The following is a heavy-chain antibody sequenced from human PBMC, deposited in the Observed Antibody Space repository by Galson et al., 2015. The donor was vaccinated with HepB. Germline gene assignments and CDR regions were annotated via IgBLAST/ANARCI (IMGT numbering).Heavy chain of an antibody. Sequence: LSLTCTVSGGSISSYYRSWIRQPPGKGLEWIGYIYYSGSTNYNPSLKSRVTTSEDTSKNQFSLNLRSVTAADTAVYYCARAPGGLGESNWFDPWGQGTLVTVSS. V-gene: IGHV4-59*01. CDR3: ARAPGGLGESNWFDP. CDR2: IYYSGST. J-gene: IGHJ5*02. D-gene: IGHD3-16*01. CDR1: GGSISSYY.